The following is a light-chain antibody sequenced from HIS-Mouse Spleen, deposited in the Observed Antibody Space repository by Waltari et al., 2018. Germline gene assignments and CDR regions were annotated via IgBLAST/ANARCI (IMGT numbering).Light chain of an antibody. CDR1: ALPKKY. V-gene: IGLV3-10*01. Sequence: SYELTQPPSVSVSPGQTARITCSGDALPKKYAYWYQQKSGQAPVLVICEDSTRPSGVPERFSGSRSGTMATLTISGAQVEDEADYYCYSTDSSGNHRVFGGGTKLTVL. CDR3: YSTDSSGNHRV. CDR2: EDS. J-gene: IGLJ2*01.